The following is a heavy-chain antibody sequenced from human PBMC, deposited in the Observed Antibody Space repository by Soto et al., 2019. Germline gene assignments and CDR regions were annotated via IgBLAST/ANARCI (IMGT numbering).Heavy chain of an antibody. V-gene: IGHV3-7*01. J-gene: IGHJ4*02. CDR1: EFTFSNYW. Sequence: GGSLRLSCSASEFTFSNYWMNWDRQAPGKGLEWVANINEDGSEKYYVDSAKGRFTISRDNAKNSLYLQMSSLRAEDTAVYYCARDLFDYWGQGTLVTVSS. CDR2: INEDGSEK. CDR3: ARDLFDY.